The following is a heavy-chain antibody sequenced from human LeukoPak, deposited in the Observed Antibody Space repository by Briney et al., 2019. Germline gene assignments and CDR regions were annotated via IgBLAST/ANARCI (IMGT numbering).Heavy chain of an antibody. CDR2: IYHSGST. J-gene: IGHJ3*02. V-gene: IGHV4-4*02. CDR1: GGSISSSNW. CDR3: ATKSAGYSSGWSPSHAFDI. Sequence: SETLSLTCAVSGGSISSSNWWSWVRQPPGKGLEWIGEIYHSGSTNYNPSLKSRVTISVDTSKNQFSLKLSSVTAADTAVYYCATKSAGYSSGWSPSHAFDIWGQGTMVTVSS. D-gene: IGHD6-19*01.